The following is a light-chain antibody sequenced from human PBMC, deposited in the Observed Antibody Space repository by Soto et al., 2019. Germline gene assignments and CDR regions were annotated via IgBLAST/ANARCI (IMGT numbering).Light chain of an antibody. V-gene: IGLV1-40*01. J-gene: IGLJ1*01. CDR2: GNS. Sequence: QSVLTQPPSVSGAPGQRVTISCTGSSSNIGAGYDVHWYQQLPGTAPKLLIYGNSNRPSGVPDRFSGSKSGTSASLAITGLQAEDEADYYCQSYGSSLSGYVFGPGTKLTVL. CDR3: QSYGSSLSGYV. CDR1: SSNIGAGYD.